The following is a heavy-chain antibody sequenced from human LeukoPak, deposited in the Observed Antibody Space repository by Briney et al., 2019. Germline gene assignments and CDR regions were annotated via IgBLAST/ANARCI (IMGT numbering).Heavy chain of an antibody. CDR2: ISSSSSTI. Sequence: GGSLRLSCAASGFSLSSYAIHWVRQAPGKGLEWVSYISSSSSTIYYADSVKGRFTISRDNAKNSLYLQMNSLRVEDTAVFYCARDRGGTDDFWSGYYTGYFDYWGQGTLVTVSS. CDR1: GFSLSSYA. D-gene: IGHD3-3*01. V-gene: IGHV3-48*01. CDR3: ARDRGGTDDFWSGYYTGYFDY. J-gene: IGHJ4*02.